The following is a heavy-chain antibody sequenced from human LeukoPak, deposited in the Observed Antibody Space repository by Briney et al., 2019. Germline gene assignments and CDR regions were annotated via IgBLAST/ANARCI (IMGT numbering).Heavy chain of an antibody. V-gene: IGHV4-59*01. CDR3: ARVNYYDSSGTDY. CDR1: GDSISSYC. D-gene: IGHD3-22*01. CDR2: IYYSGST. Sequence: PSETLSLTCTVSGDSISSYCWSWIRQPPGKGLEWIGYIYYSGSTNYNPSLKSRVTISVDTSKNQFSLRLSSVTAADTAVYYCARVNYYDSSGTDYWGQGTLVTVSS. J-gene: IGHJ4*02.